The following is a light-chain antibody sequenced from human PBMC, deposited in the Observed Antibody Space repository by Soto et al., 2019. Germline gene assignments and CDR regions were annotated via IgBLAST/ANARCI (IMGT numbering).Light chain of an antibody. CDR3: QKYNSAPWT. V-gene: IGKV1-27*01. CDR2: AAS. Sequence: EIQITQSPSSLSASVGDRVTITCLASQSISSYLNWYQQKPGKVPKLLIYAASTLQSGVPSRFSGSGSGTDFTLTISSLQPEDVATYYCQKYNSAPWTFGQGTKVDIK. J-gene: IGKJ1*01. CDR1: QSISSY.